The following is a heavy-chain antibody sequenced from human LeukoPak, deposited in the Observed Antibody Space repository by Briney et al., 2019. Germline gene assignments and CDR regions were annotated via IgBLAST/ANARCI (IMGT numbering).Heavy chain of an antibody. J-gene: IGHJ4*02. CDR2: IWYDGSNK. D-gene: IGHD5-12*01. CDR3: AKDQLYGGYEGFLGFRY. Sequence: PGRSLRLSCAASRFTFSSYGMHWVRQAPGKGLEWVAVIWYDGSNKYYADSVKGRFTISRDNSKNTLYLQMNSLRAEDTAVYYCAKDQLYGGYEGFLGFRYWGQGTLVTVSS. CDR1: RFTFSSYG. V-gene: IGHV3-33*06.